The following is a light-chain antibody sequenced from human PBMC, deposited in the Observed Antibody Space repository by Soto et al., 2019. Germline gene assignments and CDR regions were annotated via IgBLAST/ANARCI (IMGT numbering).Light chain of an antibody. CDR3: QQYDTLPPIT. V-gene: IGKV1-33*01. CDR2: DAS. CDR1: QDIGNY. J-gene: IGKJ5*01. Sequence: DIQMTQSPSSLSASIGDRVTITCQASQDIGNYLSWYQQKPGKAPKVLIYDASNLETGVPSRFSGSGSGTDFTLTISSLQAEDFATYYCQQYDTLPPITFGQGTRLEIK.